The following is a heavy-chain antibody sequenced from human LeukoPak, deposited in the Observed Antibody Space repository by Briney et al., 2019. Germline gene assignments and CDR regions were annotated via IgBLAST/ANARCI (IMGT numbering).Heavy chain of an antibody. V-gene: IGHV3-74*01. CDR3: IRGGPSTWS. J-gene: IGHJ5*02. D-gene: IGHD2-15*01. Sequence: GGSLRLSCAASGFAFRSYAMHWVRQVPGKAPVWVSRINDDGSDTRYADSVKGRFTISRDDATNMVFLQMNSLRPEDTAIYYCIRGGPSTWSWGQGTLVTVSS. CDR2: INDDGSDT. CDR1: GFAFRSYA.